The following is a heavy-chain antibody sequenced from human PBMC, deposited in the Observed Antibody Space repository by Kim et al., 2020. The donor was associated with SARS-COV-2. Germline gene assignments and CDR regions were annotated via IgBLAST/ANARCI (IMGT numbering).Heavy chain of an antibody. J-gene: IGHJ6*02. V-gene: IGHV1-46*01. CDR3: ARALQLNSGYYYGMDV. CDR2: INPSGGST. D-gene: IGHD1-1*01. Sequence: ASVKVSCKASGYTFTSYYMHWVRQAPGQGLEWMGIINPSGGSTSYAQKFQGRVTMTRDTSTSTVYMELSSLRSEDTAVYYCARALQLNSGYYYGMDVWGQGTTVTVSS. CDR1: GYTFTSYY.